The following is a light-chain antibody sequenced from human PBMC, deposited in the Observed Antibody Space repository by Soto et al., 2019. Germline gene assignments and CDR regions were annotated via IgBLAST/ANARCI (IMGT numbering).Light chain of an antibody. CDR1: QSVGSN. Sequence: DIVLTQSPATLSLSPGERATLSCRASQSVGSNLAWYQQKPGQAPRLLIYDASNRATGTPARFSGTGSGTDFTLTISSLEPEDFAVYYCQQRSNGPLFTFGPGTKVDIK. CDR3: QQRSNGPLFT. CDR2: DAS. V-gene: IGKV3-11*01. J-gene: IGKJ3*01.